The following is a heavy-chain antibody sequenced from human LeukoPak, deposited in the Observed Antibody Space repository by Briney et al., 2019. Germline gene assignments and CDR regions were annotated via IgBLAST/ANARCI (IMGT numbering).Heavy chain of an antibody. V-gene: IGHV4-34*01. Sequence: SETLSLTCAVSGGSFCGQYWTWIRQFPGKGLEWIGEINHSGSTNYNPSLKSRVTMSKDTSKNHFSLRLSSVTAADTAVYYCARGRRYSYGYRYYFDYWGQGTLVTVSS. CDR2: INHSGST. J-gene: IGHJ4*02. CDR3: ARGRRYSYGYRYYFDY. CDR1: GGSFCGQY. D-gene: IGHD5-18*01.